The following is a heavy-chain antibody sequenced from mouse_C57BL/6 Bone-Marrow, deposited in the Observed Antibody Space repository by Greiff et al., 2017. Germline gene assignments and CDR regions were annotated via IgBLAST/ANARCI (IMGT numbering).Heavy chain of an antibody. V-gene: IGHV1-63*01. CDR2: IYPGGGYT. D-gene: IGHD2-14*01. CDR3: ARIGSYREHYAIDY. J-gene: IGHJ4*01. Sequence: PVPSVPLSCTASGYTFTNYWIGWAKQRPGHGLEWIGDIYPGGGYTNYNEKFKGKATLTADKSSSTAYMQFSSLTSEDSAIYSCARIGSYREHYAIDYWGEGTSVTASS. CDR1: GYTFTNYW.